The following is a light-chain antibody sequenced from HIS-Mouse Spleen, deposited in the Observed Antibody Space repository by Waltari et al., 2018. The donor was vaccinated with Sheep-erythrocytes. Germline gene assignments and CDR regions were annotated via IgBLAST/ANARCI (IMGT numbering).Light chain of an antibody. CDR1: SSDVGGYTH. CDR3: SSYTSSSTLV. Sequence: QSALTQPASVSGSPGQSLTISRTGTSSDVGGYTHVSWYQQHPGKAPKLMIYDVSNRPSGVSNRFSGSKSGNTASLTISGLQAEDEADYYCSSYTSSSTLVFGTGTKVTVL. CDR2: DVS. V-gene: IGLV2-14*03. J-gene: IGLJ1*01.